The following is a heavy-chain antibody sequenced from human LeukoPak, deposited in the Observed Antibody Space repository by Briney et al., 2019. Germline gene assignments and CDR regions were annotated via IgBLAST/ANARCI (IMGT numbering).Heavy chain of an antibody. J-gene: IGHJ5*02. CDR1: GSIFTSYW. V-gene: IGHV5-51*01. CDR3: ARSLWGGHWFDP. Sequence: GASLQTCCEGSGSIFTSYWIGWGRQLPGKGLEWMWIIYPGDSDTKYSPSFQGQVTISANKSISTASLQWRSLKASDTAMYYCARSLWGGHWFDPWGGGTLVTVSS. D-gene: IGHD2/OR15-2a*01. CDR2: IYPGDSDT.